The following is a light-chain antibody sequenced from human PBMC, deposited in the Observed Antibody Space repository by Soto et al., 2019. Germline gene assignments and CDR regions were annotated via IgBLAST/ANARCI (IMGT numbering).Light chain of an antibody. Sequence: QSALTQPRSVSGSPGQSVTISCTGTSSDVGGYNYVSWYQKHPGKAPKLMIYDVSNWPSGVPDRFSGSKSGNTASLTISGLQAEDEAEYYCCSYAGNSLWVFGGGTKLTVL. J-gene: IGLJ3*02. V-gene: IGLV2-11*01. CDR3: CSYAGNSLWV. CDR2: DVS. CDR1: SSDVGGYNY.